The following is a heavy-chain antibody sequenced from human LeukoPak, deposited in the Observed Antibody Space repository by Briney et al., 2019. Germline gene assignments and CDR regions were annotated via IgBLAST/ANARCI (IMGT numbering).Heavy chain of an antibody. CDR3: ARVGTVTVDY. D-gene: IGHD4-17*01. Sequence: SQTLSLTCAVSAGSISSGGYSWSWIRQPPGKGLEWIGYIYHSGSTYYNPSLKSRVTISVDRSKNQFSLKLSSVTAADTAVYYCARVGTVTVDYWGQGTLVSVSS. CDR1: AGSISSGGYS. CDR2: IYHSGST. V-gene: IGHV4-30-2*01. J-gene: IGHJ4*02.